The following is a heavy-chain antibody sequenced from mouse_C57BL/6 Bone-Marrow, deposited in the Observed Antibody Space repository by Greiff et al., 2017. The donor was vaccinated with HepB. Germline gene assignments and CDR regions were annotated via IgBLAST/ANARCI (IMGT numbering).Heavy chain of an antibody. CDR2: IDPSDSYT. CDR1: GYTFTSYW. J-gene: IGHJ2*01. CDR3: ASGITTDFDY. Sequence: QVQLQQPGAELVKPGASVKLSCKAFGYTFTSYWMQWVKQRPGQGLEWIGEIDPSDSYTNYNQKFKGKATLTVDTSSSTAYMQLSSLTSEDSAVYYCASGITTDFDYWGQGTTLTVSS. V-gene: IGHV1-50*01. D-gene: IGHD2-4*01.